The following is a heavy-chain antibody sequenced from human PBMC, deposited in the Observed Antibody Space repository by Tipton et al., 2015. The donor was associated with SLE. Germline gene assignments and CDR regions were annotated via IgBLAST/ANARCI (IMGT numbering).Heavy chain of an antibody. J-gene: IGHJ4*02. V-gene: IGHV3-30*02. Sequence: DSVKGRFTISRDNSKNTLYLQMNSLRAEDTAVYYCAKRTGEDDYWGQGTLVTVSS. CDR3: AKRTGEDDY. D-gene: IGHD7-27*01.